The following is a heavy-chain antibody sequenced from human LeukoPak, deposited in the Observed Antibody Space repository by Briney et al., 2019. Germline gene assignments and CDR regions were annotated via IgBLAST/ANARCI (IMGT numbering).Heavy chain of an antibody. Sequence: SVKVSCKASGGTFSSYAISWVRQAPGQGLEWMGRIIPILGIANYAQKFQGRVTITADKSTSTAYMELSSQRSEDTAVYYCAAYYYDSSGYFSVDYWGQGTLVTVSS. CDR2: IIPILGIA. CDR3: AAYYYDSSGYFSVDY. D-gene: IGHD3-22*01. V-gene: IGHV1-69*04. CDR1: GGTFSSYA. J-gene: IGHJ4*02.